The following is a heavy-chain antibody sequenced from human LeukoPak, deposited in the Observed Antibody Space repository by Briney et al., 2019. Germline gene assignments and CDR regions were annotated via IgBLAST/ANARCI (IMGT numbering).Heavy chain of an antibody. D-gene: IGHD6-19*01. J-gene: IGHJ5*02. V-gene: IGHV1-2*02. CDR1: GYTFTGYY. CDR2: INPNSGGT. CDR3: ARGRNIAVAGTRWFDP. Sequence: ASVKVSCKASGYTFTGYYMHWVRQAPGQGLEWMGWINPNSGGTNYAQKFQGRVTMTRDTSISTAYMELSRLRSDGTAVYYCARGRNIAVAGTRWFDPWGQGTLVTVSS.